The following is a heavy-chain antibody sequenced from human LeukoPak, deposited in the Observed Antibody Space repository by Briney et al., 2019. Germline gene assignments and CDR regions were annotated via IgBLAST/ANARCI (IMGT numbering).Heavy chain of an antibody. J-gene: IGHJ4*02. D-gene: IGHD3-22*01. V-gene: IGHV3-11*04. CDR3: ARGGFSHYYDSSGYAYYFDY. Sequence: PGGSLRLSCAASGFTFSDYYMSWIRQAPGKGLEWVSYISSSGSTIYYADSVKGRFTISRDNAKNSLYLQMNSLRAGDTAVYYCARGGFSHYYDSSGYAYYFDYWGQGTLVTVSS. CDR2: ISSSGSTI. CDR1: GFTFSDYY.